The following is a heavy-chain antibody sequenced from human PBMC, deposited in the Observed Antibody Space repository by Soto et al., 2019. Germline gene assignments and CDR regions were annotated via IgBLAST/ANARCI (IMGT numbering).Heavy chain of an antibody. Sequence: PLEIRSLACSVSGESMKDFYWSWIRQAPGKGLEWMGKVYYTGSTNYNPSLESRVAISIDTSKNQFSLRLSSVTAADTAMYYCGRNATLRYWGHGTLV. CDR1: GESMKDFY. CDR2: VYYTGST. J-gene: IGHJ4*01. D-gene: IGHD2-15*01. V-gene: IGHV4-59*01. CDR3: GRNATLRY.